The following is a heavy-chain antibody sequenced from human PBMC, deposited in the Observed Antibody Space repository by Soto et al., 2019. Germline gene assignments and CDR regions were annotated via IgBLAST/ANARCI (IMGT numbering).Heavy chain of an antibody. D-gene: IGHD5-18*01. J-gene: IGHJ4*02. Sequence: QVQLVQSGAEVKKPGSSVKVSCKASGGTFSSYAISWVRQAHGQGLEWMGGIIPIFGTANYAQKFQGRVTITADESTSTAYMELSSLRSKDTAVYYCARKSGPLRGYSYGFLDYWGQGTLVTVSS. CDR3: ARKSGPLRGYSYGFLDY. CDR2: IIPIFGTA. CDR1: GGTFSSYA. V-gene: IGHV1-69*01.